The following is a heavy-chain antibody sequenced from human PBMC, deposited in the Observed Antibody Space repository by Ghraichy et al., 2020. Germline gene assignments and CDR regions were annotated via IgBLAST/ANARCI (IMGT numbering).Heavy chain of an antibody. V-gene: IGHV3-15*01. CDR2: IKSKADGGTT. J-gene: IGHJ4*02. CDR3: SSITFYDFWSGRRDN. D-gene: IGHD3-3*01. Sequence: LSLTCAASGFTFSNAWMTWVRQAPGKGLEWVGRIKSKADGGTTDYAAPVKGRFTISGDDSKNTLYLQMNSLKTEDTAVYYCSSITFYDFWSGRRDNWGQGTLVTVSS. CDR1: GFTFSNAW.